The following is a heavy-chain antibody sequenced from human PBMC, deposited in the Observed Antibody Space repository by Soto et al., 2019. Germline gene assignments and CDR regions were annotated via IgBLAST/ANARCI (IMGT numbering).Heavy chain of an antibody. CDR1: GFSFSKYW. CDR2: IKQDGSEK. Sequence: EVQLVESGGGLVQPGGSQRLSCAASGFSFSKYWMNWVRQAPGKGLEWVANIKQDGSEKHYVDSVKGRFTISRDNAKNSLYLQMNSLRAEDTAVYYCANSPYDSSGYYYWYFDYWGRGTLVTVSS. V-gene: IGHV3-7*01. D-gene: IGHD3-22*01. J-gene: IGHJ4*02. CDR3: ANSPYDSSGYYYWYFDY.